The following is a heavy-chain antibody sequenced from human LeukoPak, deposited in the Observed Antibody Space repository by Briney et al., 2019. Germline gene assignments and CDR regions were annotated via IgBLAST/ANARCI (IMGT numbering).Heavy chain of an antibody. V-gene: IGHV4-59*01. D-gene: IGHD6-19*01. J-gene: IGHJ4*02. CDR3: ARGGIAVPGMRYYFDY. Sequence: SETLSLTCTVSGGSISSYYWSWIRQPPGKGLECIGYFYYSGSTNYNPSLKSRVTISVDTSKNQFSLKLGSVTAADTAVYYCARGGIAVPGMRYYFDYWGQGTLVTVSS. CDR1: GGSISSYY. CDR2: FYYSGST.